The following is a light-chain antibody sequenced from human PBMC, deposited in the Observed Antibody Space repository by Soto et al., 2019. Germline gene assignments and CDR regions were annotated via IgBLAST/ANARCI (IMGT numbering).Light chain of an antibody. CDR3: QQSYSTPPET. CDR1: QSISSY. CDR2: AAS. V-gene: IGKV1-39*01. J-gene: IGKJ1*01. Sequence: DIPMTQSPSSLSASVGDRVTITCRASQSISSYLNWYQQKPGKAPKLLIYAASSLQSGVPSRFSGSGSGTDLSLTISSLQPEDFAPYYCQQSYSTPPETFGQGTKVEIK.